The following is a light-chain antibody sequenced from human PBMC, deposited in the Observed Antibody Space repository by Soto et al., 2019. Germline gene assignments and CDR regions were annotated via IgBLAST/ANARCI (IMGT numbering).Light chain of an antibody. CDR3: SSYTSGSLYV. CDR2: DVS. Sequence: QSALTQPASVSGSPGQSITISCIGTSSDVGAYNYVSWYQQYPGKAPKVMIYDVSSRPAGVSNRFSGSKSGNTASLTISGLQAEDEADYYCSSYTSGSLYVFGSGTKVTVL. J-gene: IGLJ1*01. CDR1: SSDVGAYNY. V-gene: IGLV2-14*01.